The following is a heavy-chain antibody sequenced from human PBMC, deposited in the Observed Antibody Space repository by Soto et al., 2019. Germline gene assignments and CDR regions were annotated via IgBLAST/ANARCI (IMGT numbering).Heavy chain of an antibody. D-gene: IGHD5-18*01. Sequence: ASVTVSCKACGYTFTGYYMHWVRQAPGQGLEWMGWVSPKSGGTNYAQTFQGGVTMTRDTSSSTAYMELSRVRSAGAAVYYCERGDTALARDGFDIWGQGTMVTVSS. CDR1: GYTFTGYY. J-gene: IGHJ3*02. CDR3: ERGDTALARDGFDI. CDR2: VSPKSGGT. V-gene: IGHV1-2*02.